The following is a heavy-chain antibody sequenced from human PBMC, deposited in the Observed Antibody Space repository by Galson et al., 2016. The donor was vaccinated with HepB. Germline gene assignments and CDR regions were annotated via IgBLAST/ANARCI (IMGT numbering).Heavy chain of an antibody. J-gene: IGHJ4*02. CDR1: GFAFGSYG. D-gene: IGHD3-16*01. CDR3: ARFISSSGVFDH. CDR2: ISSAGGYI. Sequence: SLRLSCAASGFAFGSYGMNWVRQAPGKGLEWVSFISSAGGYIYYADSTRGRFTISRDNAKNSLFLHMDSLTVEDTALYYCARFISSSGVFDHWGQGTLVTVS. V-gene: IGHV3-21*01.